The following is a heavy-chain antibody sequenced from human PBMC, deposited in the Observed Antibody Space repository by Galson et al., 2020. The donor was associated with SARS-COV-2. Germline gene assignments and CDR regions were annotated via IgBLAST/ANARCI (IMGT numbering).Heavy chain of an antibody. D-gene: IGHD3-10*01. CDR3: ATGPVVTMDKNWFDP. CDR2: FDPEDGET. Sequence: GESLKISCKVSGYTLTELSMHWVRQAPGKGLEWMGGFDPEDGETIYAQKFQGRVTMTEDTSTDTAYMELSSLRSEDTAVYYCATGPVVTMDKNWFDPWGQGTLVTVSS. CDR1: GYTLTELS. V-gene: IGHV1-24*01. J-gene: IGHJ5*02.